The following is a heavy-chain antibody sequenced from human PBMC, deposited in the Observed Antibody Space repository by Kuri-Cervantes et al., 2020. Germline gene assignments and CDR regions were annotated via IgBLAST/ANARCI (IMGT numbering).Heavy chain of an antibody. Sequence: GGSLRLSCAASGFTFSSYAMHWVRQAPGKGLEWVAVISYDGSNKYYADSVKGRFTISRDNSKNTLYLQMNSLRAEDTAVYYCARAPPGGYYDNSGYYHFDYWGQGTLVTVSS. CDR1: GFTFSSYA. J-gene: IGHJ4*02. D-gene: IGHD3-22*01. CDR3: ARAPPGGYYDNSGYYHFDY. V-gene: IGHV3-30-3*01. CDR2: ISYDGSNK.